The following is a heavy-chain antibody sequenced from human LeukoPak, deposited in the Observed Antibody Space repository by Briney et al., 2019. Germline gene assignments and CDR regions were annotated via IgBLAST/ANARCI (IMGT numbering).Heavy chain of an antibody. CDR3: AGSSGPAGWFDP. Sequence: PSETLSLTCAVSGYSISSGYYWGWIRQPPGKGLEWIGSIYHSGSTYYNPSLKSRVTISVDTSKNQFSLKLSSVTAADTAVYYCAGSSGPAGWFDPWGQGTLVTVSS. V-gene: IGHV4-38-2*01. CDR1: GYSISSGYY. J-gene: IGHJ5*02. CDR2: IYHSGST. D-gene: IGHD3-22*01.